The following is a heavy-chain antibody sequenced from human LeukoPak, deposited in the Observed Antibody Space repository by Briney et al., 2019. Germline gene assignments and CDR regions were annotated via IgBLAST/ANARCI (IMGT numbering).Heavy chain of an antibody. CDR3: ARDKYYDSSGYYSPFDY. V-gene: IGHV3-21*01. Sequence: PGGSLRLSCAASGSTLSSYSMNWVRQAPGKGLEWVSSISSSSSYIYYADSVKGRFTISRDNAKNSLYLQMNSLRAEDTAVYYCARDKYYDSSGYYSPFDYWGQGTLVTVSS. CDR2: ISSSSSYI. J-gene: IGHJ4*02. CDR1: GSTLSSYS. D-gene: IGHD3-22*01.